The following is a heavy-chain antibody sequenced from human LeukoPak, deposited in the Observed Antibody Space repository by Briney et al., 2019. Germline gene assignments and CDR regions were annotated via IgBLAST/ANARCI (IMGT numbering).Heavy chain of an antibody. V-gene: IGHV4-61*01. CDR3: AREEGINGYNYVDY. J-gene: IGHJ4*02. CDR2: IYYSGST. D-gene: IGHD5-24*01. CDR1: GGSISNGRWY. Sequence: PSETLSLTCTVSGGSISNGRWYWGWIRQPPGKGLEWLGYIYYSGSTNYNPSLKSRVTISVDASKNQFSLKLSSVTAADTAVYYCAREEGINGYNYVDYWGQGTLVTVSS.